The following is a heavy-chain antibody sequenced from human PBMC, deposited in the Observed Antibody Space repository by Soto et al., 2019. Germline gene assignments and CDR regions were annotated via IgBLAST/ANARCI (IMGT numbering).Heavy chain of an antibody. Sequence: EVQLLESGGGLVQPGGSLRLSCAASGFTFSKYAMSWVRQAPGKGLEWIAVLSDSGGGTFYADSVKGRFTISRDNSRNTLYLQMNGLRAEDTALYYCAKIKDIVTVSAYIRYYYHNMDVWGQGTTVTVSS. D-gene: IGHD2-15*01. CDR1: GFTFSKYA. CDR3: AKIKDIVTVSAYIRYYYHNMDV. J-gene: IGHJ6*02. V-gene: IGHV3-23*01. CDR2: LSDSGGGT.